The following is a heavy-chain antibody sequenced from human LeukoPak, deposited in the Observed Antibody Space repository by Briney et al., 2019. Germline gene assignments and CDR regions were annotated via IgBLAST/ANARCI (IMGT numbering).Heavy chain of an antibody. CDR1: GFIFSGSA. J-gene: IGHJ3*02. Sequence: PGGSLKLSCAASGFIFSGSAMHWVRQASGKGLEWVGRIRSKANNYATAYAASVKGRFTISRDDSKNTAYLQMNSLKIEDTAVYYCAGPARDAFDIWSQGTMVTVSS. CDR2: IRSKANNYAT. CDR3: AGPARDAFDI. V-gene: IGHV3-73*01.